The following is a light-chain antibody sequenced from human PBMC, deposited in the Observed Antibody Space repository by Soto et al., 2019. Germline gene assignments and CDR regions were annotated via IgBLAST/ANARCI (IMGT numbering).Light chain of an antibody. CDR2: TNN. V-gene: IGLV1-47*02. CDR1: SSNIGRDY. Sequence: QSVLTQPPSASGTPGQRVTISCSGSSSNIGRDYVYWYQQFPGTAPKLLIYTNNQRPSGVPDRFSGSKSGTSASLAISGLRSEDEADYYCAAWDDSLSTWVFGGGTKLTVL. CDR3: AAWDDSLSTWV. J-gene: IGLJ3*02.